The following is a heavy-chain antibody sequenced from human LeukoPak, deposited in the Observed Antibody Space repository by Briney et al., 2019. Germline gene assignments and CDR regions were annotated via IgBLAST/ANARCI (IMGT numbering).Heavy chain of an antibody. CDR1: GYTLTAYY. CDR3: ARAERTVSGLDV. J-gene: IGHJ6*02. CDR2: MNPHSGGT. Sequence: APVKVSCTASGYTLTAYYIHWVRQAPGQGLEWMGWMNPHSGGTNYAQKFRARVSMTTDTTINTAYLELTGLTSDDTALYYCARAERTVSGLDVWGQGTTVTVSS. D-gene: IGHD2-2*01. V-gene: IGHV1-2*02.